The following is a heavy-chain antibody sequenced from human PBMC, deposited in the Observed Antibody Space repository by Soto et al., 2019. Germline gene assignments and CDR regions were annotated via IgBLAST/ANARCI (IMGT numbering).Heavy chain of an antibody. Sequence: PGGSLRLSCAASGFTFSSYAMSWVRQAPGKGLEWVSLISGSGGSRYYADSVKGRFTISRDNSKNTLYLQMNSLRADDTAVYYCAKVMVKNWFGPWGQGTLVTVSS. V-gene: IGHV3-23*01. CDR3: AKVMVKNWFGP. J-gene: IGHJ5*02. CDR1: GFTFSSYA. D-gene: IGHD5-18*01. CDR2: ISGSGGSR.